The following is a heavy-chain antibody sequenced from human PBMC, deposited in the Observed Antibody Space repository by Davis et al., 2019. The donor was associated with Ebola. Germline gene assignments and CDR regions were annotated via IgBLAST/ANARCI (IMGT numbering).Heavy chain of an antibody. CDR3: ARGGASSQPLDY. CDR2: VHHSGST. CDR1: DYSISSSYY. J-gene: IGHJ4*02. D-gene: IGHD6-6*01. Sequence: SETLSLTCSVSDYSISSSYYWGWIRQPPGKGLEWIGIVHHSGSTHYNPSLKSRVTKSVDTSNNQFSLKLNSLTAADTALYFCARGGASSQPLDYWGQGILVTVSS. V-gene: IGHV4-38-2*02.